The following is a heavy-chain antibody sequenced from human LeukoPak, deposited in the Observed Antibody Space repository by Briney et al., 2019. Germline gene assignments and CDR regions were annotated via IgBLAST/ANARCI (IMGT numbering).Heavy chain of an antibody. CDR1: GFTFSHYW. D-gene: IGHD5-12*01. CDR3: VRDGGVSGYDLLDY. V-gene: IGHV3-7*01. J-gene: IGHJ4*02. Sequence: GGSLRLSCAASGFTFSHYWVTWVRQAPGKGLEWVAQINQDGSEEYYMDSVKARFTISRDNAKNSVFLQMNSLRAEDTAVYYCVRDGGVSGYDLLDYWGQGTLVTVSS. CDR2: INQDGSEE.